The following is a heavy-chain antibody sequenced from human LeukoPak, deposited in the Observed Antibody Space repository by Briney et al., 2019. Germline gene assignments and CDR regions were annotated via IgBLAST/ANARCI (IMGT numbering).Heavy chain of an antibody. CDR2: LSPAGRTI. J-gene: IGHJ2*01. V-gene: IGHV3-48*01. CDR1: GFALTSYS. CDR3: ARVGDHFHWYLDL. D-gene: IGHD3-10*01. Sequence: GGSLRLSCAASGFALTSYSVNWVRQAPGKGLEWMSYLSPAGRTIYYADSVQGRFSISRDTAKNTVSLQMGSLRADDTAVYYCARVGDHFHWYLDLRGRGTLVTVSS.